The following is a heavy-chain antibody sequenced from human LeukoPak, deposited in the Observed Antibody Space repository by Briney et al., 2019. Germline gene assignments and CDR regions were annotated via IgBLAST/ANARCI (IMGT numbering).Heavy chain of an antibody. CDR3: AKITVATTPNY. CDR1: GLTFSSYA. J-gene: IGHJ4*02. Sequence: GGSLRLSCAASGLTFSSYAMNWVRQASGKGLEWVSGITDNGRKTYYADSVKGRFSISRDNSKNTLYLQMSDLRAEDTAVYYCAKITVATTPNYWGQGTLVTVSS. V-gene: IGHV3-23*01. D-gene: IGHD3-10*01. CDR2: ITDNGRKT.